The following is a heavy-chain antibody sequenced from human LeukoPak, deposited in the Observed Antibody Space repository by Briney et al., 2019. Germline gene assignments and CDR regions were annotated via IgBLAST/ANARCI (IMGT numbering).Heavy chain of an antibody. CDR3: AKVGATAGTLRIEYFQH. Sequence: GGSLRLSCAASGFTFSSYAMSWVRQAPGKGLEWVSGISGSGRTTYYADSVKGRFTISRDDSKNTLYLQMNSLRAEDTAVYFCAKVGATAGTLRIEYFQHWGQGTLVTVSS. D-gene: IGHD6-13*01. CDR2: ISGSGRTT. V-gene: IGHV3-23*01. CDR1: GFTFSSYA. J-gene: IGHJ1*01.